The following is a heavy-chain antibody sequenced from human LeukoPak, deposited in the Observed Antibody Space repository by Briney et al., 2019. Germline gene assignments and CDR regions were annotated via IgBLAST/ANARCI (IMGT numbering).Heavy chain of an antibody. Sequence: SETLSLTCTVSGGSISSYYWSWIRQPAGKGLEWIGRIYTSGSTNYNPSLKSRVTMSVDTSKNQFSLKLSSVTAADTAVYYCARDGAAAGISPFLAAFDIWGQGTMVTVSS. CDR1: GGSISSYY. V-gene: IGHV4-4*07. CDR3: ARDGAAAGISPFLAAFDI. J-gene: IGHJ3*02. CDR2: IYTSGST. D-gene: IGHD6-13*01.